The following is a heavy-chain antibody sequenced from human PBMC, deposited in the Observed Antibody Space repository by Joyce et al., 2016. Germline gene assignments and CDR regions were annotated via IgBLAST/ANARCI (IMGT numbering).Heavy chain of an antibody. J-gene: IGHJ5*02. CDR2: INAESGKT. D-gene: IGHD1-14*01. CDR3: ARDSRKWLVP. V-gene: IGHV1-3*01. Sequence: QVHLVQSGAEVKKPGASVKVSCKTSGYNFISYSIHWVRQAPGQRLEWMGWINAESGKTEYSQKFQGRVTITRDTSASTPYMEVSSLRSEDTAVYYCARDSRKWLVPWGQGTLVTVSS. CDR1: GYNFISYS.